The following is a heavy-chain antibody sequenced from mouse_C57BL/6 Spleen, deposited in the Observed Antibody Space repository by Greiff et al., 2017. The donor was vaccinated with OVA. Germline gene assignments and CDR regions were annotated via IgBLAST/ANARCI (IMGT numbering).Heavy chain of an antibody. CDR3: TRDSITTVVAHFDY. V-gene: IGHV5-9-1*02. CDR2: ISSGGDYI. J-gene: IGHJ2*01. Sequence: EVQVVESGAGLVKPGGSLKLSCAASGFTFSSYAMSWVRQTPEKRLEWVAYISSGGDYIYYADTVKGRFTISRDNARNTLYLQMSSLKSEDTAMDYCTRDSITTVVAHFDYWGQGTTLTVSS. D-gene: IGHD1-1*01. CDR1: GFTFSSYA.